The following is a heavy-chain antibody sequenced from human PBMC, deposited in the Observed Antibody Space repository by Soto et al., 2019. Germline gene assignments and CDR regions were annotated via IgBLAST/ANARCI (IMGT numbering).Heavy chain of an antibody. J-gene: IGHJ5*02. D-gene: IGHD6-19*01. Sequence: SETLSLTCTVSGGSISSYYWSWIRQPPGKGLEWIGYIYYSGSTNYNPSLKSRVTISVDTSKNQFSLKLSSVTAADTAVYYCARGSDLMAVGTNWFDPWGQGTLVTVSS. CDR3: ARGSDLMAVGTNWFDP. V-gene: IGHV4-59*01. CDR1: GGSISSYY. CDR2: IYYSGST.